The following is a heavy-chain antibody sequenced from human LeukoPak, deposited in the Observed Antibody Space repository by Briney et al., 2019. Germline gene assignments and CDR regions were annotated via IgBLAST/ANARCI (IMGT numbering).Heavy chain of an antibody. CDR1: GFTVSSNS. CDR2: IYSGGNT. J-gene: IGHJ6*03. CDR3: AKDDGGSYYIYYYYMDV. Sequence: GGSLRLSCTVSGFTVSSNSMSWVRQAPGKGLEWVSFIYSGGNTHYSDSVKGRFTISRDNSKNTLYLQMNSLRAEDTAVYYCAKDDGGSYYIYYYYMDVWGKGTTVTISS. D-gene: IGHD1-26*01. V-gene: IGHV3-53*01.